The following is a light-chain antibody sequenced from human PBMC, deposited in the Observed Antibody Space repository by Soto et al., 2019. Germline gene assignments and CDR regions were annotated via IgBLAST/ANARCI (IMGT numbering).Light chain of an antibody. CDR2: EVN. Sequence: QSALTQPPSASGSLGQSVTISCTGTSSDVGDYTYVSWYQQHPGKAPKFIIYEVNKRPSGVPDRFSGSKSGNTASLTVSGLQAEDEADYYCSSYAGNNKMVFGDGTKLTVL. V-gene: IGLV2-8*01. J-gene: IGLJ3*02. CDR1: SSDVGDYTY. CDR3: SSYAGNNKMV.